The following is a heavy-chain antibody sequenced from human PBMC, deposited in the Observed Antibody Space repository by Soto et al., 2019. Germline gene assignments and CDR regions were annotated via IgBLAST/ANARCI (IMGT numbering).Heavy chain of an antibody. V-gene: IGHV1-69*12. CDR3: ARDPGIAVPGQDWFDP. Sequence: QVQLVQSGAEVKKPGSSVKVSCKASGGTFSSYAISWVRQAPGQGLEWMGGIIPIFGTANYAQKFQGRVTITADESTSTAYMELSSLRAEDTAVYYCARDPGIAVPGQDWFDPWGQGTLVTVSA. CDR1: GGTFSSYA. J-gene: IGHJ5*02. CDR2: IIPIFGTA. D-gene: IGHD6-19*01.